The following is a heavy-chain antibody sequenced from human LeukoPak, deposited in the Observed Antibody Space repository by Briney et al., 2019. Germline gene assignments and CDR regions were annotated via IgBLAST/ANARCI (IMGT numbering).Heavy chain of an antibody. CDR2: ICTSGST. CDR1: GGSISSYC. V-gene: IGHV4-4*07. Sequence: KPSETLSLTCTVSGGSISSYCWSCIRQPAGKGLEWIGRICTSGSTNYNPSLKSRVTMSVDTSKNQLSLKLSSVTAADTAVYYCARAPRRFGVSWFDPWGQGTLVTVSS. CDR3: ARAPRRFGVSWFDP. J-gene: IGHJ5*02. D-gene: IGHD3-10*01.